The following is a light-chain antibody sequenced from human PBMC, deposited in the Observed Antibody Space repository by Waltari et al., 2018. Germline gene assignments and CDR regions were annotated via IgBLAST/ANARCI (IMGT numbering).Light chain of an antibody. V-gene: IGKV1-12*01. CDR3: PQANSFPVT. CDR2: AAS. Sequence: DIQMTQSPSSVSASVGDRVTITCRASQPISTWLAWYQQKPGTAPKLLIYAASNLQSGVPSRFSGSGSGTYFTLTIRSLQPEDFATYYCPQANSFPVTFGGGTKVEIK. CDR1: QPISTW. J-gene: IGKJ4*01.